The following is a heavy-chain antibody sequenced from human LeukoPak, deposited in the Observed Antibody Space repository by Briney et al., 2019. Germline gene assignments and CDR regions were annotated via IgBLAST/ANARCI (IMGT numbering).Heavy chain of an antibody. CDR2: IYYSGST. V-gene: IGHV4-31*11. D-gene: IGHD3-16*01. J-gene: IGHJ3*02. CDR1: GGSISSGGYS. Sequence: PSETLSLTCAASGGSISSGGYSWSWIRQPPGKGLEWIGYIYYSGSTYYNPSLKSRVTISVDTPKNQFSLKLSSVTAADTAVYYCARGDFRDHAFDIWGQGTMVTVSS. CDR3: ARGDFRDHAFDI.